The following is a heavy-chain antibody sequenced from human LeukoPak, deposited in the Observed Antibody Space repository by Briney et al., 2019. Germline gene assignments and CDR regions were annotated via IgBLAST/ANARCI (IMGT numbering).Heavy chain of an antibody. V-gene: IGHV1-2*06. CDR3: AREYYYGSGSYYLDRGSWFDP. CDR1: GYSFTNYH. J-gene: IGHJ5*02. D-gene: IGHD3-10*01. CDR2: IYPNTGGT. Sequence: GASVKVSCNTSGYSFTNYHMHWVRLAPGQGLEWMGHIYPNTGGTSYAQRFQGRVTMTSDTSVSTAYMELSRLRSDDTAVYYCAREYYYGSGSYYLDRGSWFDPWGQGTLVTVSS.